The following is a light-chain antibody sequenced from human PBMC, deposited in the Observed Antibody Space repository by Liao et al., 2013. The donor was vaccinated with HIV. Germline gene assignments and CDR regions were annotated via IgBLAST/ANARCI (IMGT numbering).Light chain of an antibody. Sequence: SYELTQPTSVSVSPGQTASITCSGATLGHKSPSWYQQRPGQPPVLVIYQGTKRPSGIPERFSGSSSGNTATLTISGTQTMDEADYYCQTWDSGWVFGGGTKLTVL. CDR1: TLGHKS. J-gene: IGLJ3*02. V-gene: IGLV3-1*01. CDR2: QGT. CDR3: QTWDSGWV.